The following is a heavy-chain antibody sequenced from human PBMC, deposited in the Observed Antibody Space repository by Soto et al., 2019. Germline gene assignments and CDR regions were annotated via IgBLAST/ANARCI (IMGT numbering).Heavy chain of an antibody. CDR2: IYYSGST. CDR1: GGSISSYY. Sequence: SETLSLTCTVSGGSISSYYWSWIRQPPGKGLKWIGYIYYSGSTNYNPSLKSRVTISVDTSKNQFSLKLDSVTAADTAVYYCARDLWGYCGTDCYPLDVWGQGTTVTVSS. D-gene: IGHD2-21*02. CDR3: ARDLWGYCGTDCYPLDV. V-gene: IGHV4-59*01. J-gene: IGHJ6*02.